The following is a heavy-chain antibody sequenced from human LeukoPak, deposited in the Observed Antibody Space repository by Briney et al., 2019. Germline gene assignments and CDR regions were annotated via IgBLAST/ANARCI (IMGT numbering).Heavy chain of an antibody. Sequence: PSETLSLTCTVSGGSISSYYWSWIRQPPGKGLEWIGYIYYSGSTNYNPSLKSRVTISVDTSKNQFPLKLSSVTAADTAVYYCARQVGSGWLFDYWGQGTLVTVSS. CDR2: IYYSGST. J-gene: IGHJ4*02. D-gene: IGHD6-19*01. CDR1: GGSISSYY. V-gene: IGHV4-59*08. CDR3: ARQVGSGWLFDY.